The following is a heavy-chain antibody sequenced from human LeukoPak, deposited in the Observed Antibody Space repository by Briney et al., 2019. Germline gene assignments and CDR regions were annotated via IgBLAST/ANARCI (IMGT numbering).Heavy chain of an antibody. Sequence: GGSLRLSCAASGFTFSSYAMSWVRQAPGKGLEWVSAISGSGGSTYYADSVKGRFTISRGNSKNTLYLQMNSLRAEDTAVYYCAREEGKTGYSFDYWGQGTLVTVSS. CDR3: AREEGKTGYSFDY. D-gene: IGHD5-18*01. CDR2: ISGSGGST. V-gene: IGHV3-23*01. CDR1: GFTFSSYA. J-gene: IGHJ4*02.